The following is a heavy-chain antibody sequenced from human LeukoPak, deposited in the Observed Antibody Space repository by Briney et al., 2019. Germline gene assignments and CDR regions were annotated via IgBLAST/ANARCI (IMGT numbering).Heavy chain of an antibody. CDR3: AKRATTNAFDI. D-gene: IGHD5-12*01. J-gene: IGHJ3*02. V-gene: IGHV3-30-3*02. Sequence: GGSLRLSCAASGFTFSSYAMHWVRQAPGKGLEWVAVISYDGSNKCYADSVKGRFTISRDNSKNTLYLQMNSLRAEDTAVYYCAKRATTNAFDIWGQGTMVTVSS. CDR2: ISYDGSNK. CDR1: GFTFSSYA.